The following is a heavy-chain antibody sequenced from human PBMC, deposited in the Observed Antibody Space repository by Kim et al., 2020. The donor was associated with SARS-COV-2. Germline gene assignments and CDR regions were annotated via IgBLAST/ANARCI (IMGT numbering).Heavy chain of an antibody. CDR2: ISGSGDSS. D-gene: IGHD2-21*01. J-gene: IGHJ3*01. CDR3: AKVLWTRGQNAFDV. CDR1: GFTFSGYA. V-gene: IGHV3-23*01. Sequence: GGSLRLSCAASGFTFSGYALSWVRQTPGKGLEWVSVISGSGDSSYYADSVRGRFTISRDNPKTTLFLQMNSLRAEDTARYYCAKVLWTRGQNAFDVWGPGTMVTVSS.